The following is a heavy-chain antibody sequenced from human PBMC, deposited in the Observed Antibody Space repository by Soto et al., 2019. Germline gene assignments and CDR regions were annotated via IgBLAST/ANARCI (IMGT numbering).Heavy chain of an antibody. CDR2: INPSGGST. CDR3: ARVDWNYLGDMQNLFDP. D-gene: IGHD1-7*01. V-gene: IGHV1-46*01. CDR1: GYTFTSYY. Sequence: ASVKVSCKASGYTFTSYYMHWVRQAPGQGLEWMGIINPSGGSTSYAQKFQGRVTMTRDTSTSTVYMELSSLRSEDTPVYYCARVDWNYLGDMQNLFDPWGQGTLVTVSS. J-gene: IGHJ5*02.